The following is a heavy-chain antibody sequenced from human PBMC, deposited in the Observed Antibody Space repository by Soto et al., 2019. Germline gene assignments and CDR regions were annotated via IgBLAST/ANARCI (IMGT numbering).Heavy chain of an antibody. CDR3: PRLIGNSWLDS. CDR1: GDSVSTNSVT. V-gene: IGHV6-1*01. CDR2: TYYRSKWYN. Sequence: PSQTLSLTCAISGDSVSTNSVTWDWIRQSPSRGLEWLGRTYYRSKWYNDYAVSVKGRITINPDTSNNQLSLQLNSVTPDDTAVYYCPRLIGNSWLDSWGQGTLVTGSS. J-gene: IGHJ5*01. D-gene: IGHD2-8*01.